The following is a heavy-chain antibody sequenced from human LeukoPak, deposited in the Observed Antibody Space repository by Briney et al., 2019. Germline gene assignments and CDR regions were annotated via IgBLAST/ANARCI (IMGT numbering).Heavy chain of an antibody. D-gene: IGHD3-22*01. J-gene: IGHJ4*02. CDR2: IYSGGST. Sequence: GGSLRLSCAASGFTVSSNYMSWVRQAPGKGLEWVSVIYSGGSTYYADSVKGRFTISRHNSKNTLYLQMNSLRAEDTAVYYCARLERHYYDSSGYYVGYWGQGTLVTVSS. V-gene: IGHV3-53*04. CDR1: GFTVSSNY. CDR3: ARLERHYYDSSGYYVGY.